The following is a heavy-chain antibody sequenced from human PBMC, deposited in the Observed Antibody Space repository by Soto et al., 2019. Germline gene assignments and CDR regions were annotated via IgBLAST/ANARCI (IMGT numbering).Heavy chain of an antibody. CDR1: GFTFSSYG. CDR3: AREAGIAAAGSFDY. V-gene: IGHV3-33*01. J-gene: IGHJ4*02. CDR2: IWYDGSNK. Sequence: QVQLVESGGGVVQPGRSLRLSCAASGFTFSSYGMHWVRQAPGKGLEWVAVIWYDGSNKYYADSVKGRFTISRDNSKNPLYLQMNSLRAEDTAVYYCAREAGIAAAGSFDYWGQGTLVTVSS. D-gene: IGHD6-13*01.